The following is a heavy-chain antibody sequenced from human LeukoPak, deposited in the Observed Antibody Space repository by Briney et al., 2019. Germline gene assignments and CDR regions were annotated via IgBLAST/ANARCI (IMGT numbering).Heavy chain of an antibody. J-gene: IGHJ4*02. Sequence: SETLSLTCTVSGASISSSSYYWGWIRQPPGKGLEWIGNIYYSGTTYYNPSLKSRVTISVDTSKNQFSLKLSSVTAADTAVYYCARASRPFDWLLFYDYWGQGTLVTVSS. V-gene: IGHV4-39*07. CDR3: ARASRPFDWLLFYDY. CDR2: IYYSGTT. CDR1: GASISSSSYY. D-gene: IGHD3-9*01.